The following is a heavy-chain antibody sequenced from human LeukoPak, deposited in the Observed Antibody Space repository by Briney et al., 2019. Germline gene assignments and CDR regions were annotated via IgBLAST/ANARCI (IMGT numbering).Heavy chain of an antibody. D-gene: IGHD3-10*01. CDR2: IYYSGST. Sequence: NHSETLSLTCTVSDGSITNGDFYWSWIRQPPGKGLEWIGYIYYSGSTYYNPSLKSRVTISVDTSENQFSLNLTSVTAADTAVYYCARGSAVRGVIVLDYWGQGTLVTVSS. J-gene: IGHJ4*02. CDR3: ARGSAVRGVIVLDY. CDR1: DGSITNGDFY. V-gene: IGHV4-30-4*01.